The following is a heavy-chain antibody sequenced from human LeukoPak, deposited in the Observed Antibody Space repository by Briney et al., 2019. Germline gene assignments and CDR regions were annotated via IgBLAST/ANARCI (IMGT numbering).Heavy chain of an antibody. D-gene: IGHD7-27*01. J-gene: IGHJ6*03. CDR2: INHSGST. Sequence: SETLSLTCAAYGGSFSDYYWSWIRQPPGKGLEWIGEINHSGSTDCSPSLKSRVTISVDTSKNQFSLKLSSVTAADTAVYYCARGRGSQLGYYYYYYMDVWGKGTTVTVSS. V-gene: IGHV4-34*01. CDR3: ARGRGSQLGYYYYYYMDV. CDR1: GGSFSDYY.